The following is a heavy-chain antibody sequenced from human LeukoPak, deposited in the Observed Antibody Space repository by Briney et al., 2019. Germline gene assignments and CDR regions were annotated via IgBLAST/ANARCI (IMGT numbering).Heavy chain of an antibody. Sequence: GASVKVSCKASGYTFTDYYMHWVRQAPGQRLEWMGWIHPYSGGTNYAQKFQGRVTMTRDTSITTDYMELSRLRSDDTAVYYCARDKTPQITMVRGVFDYWGQGTLVTVSS. CDR2: IHPYSGGT. CDR1: GYTFTDYY. CDR3: ARDKTPQITMVRGVFDY. V-gene: IGHV1-2*02. J-gene: IGHJ4*02. D-gene: IGHD3-10*01.